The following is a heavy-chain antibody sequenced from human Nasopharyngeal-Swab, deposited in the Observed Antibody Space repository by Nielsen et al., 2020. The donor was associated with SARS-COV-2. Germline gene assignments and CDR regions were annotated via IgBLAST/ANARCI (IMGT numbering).Heavy chain of an antibody. CDR2: ISPYNSNT. CDR1: GYTFISFG. D-gene: IGHD3/OR15-3a*01. V-gene: IGHV1-18*01. J-gene: IGHJ3*02. Sequence: ASVKVSCKASGYTFISFGINWVRQAAGQGLEWMGWISPYNSNTNYAQKLQGRVLMTTDSSTYTSYMELRSLRSDDTAVYYCARGQGSWTRNAFDIWGQGTMVTVSS. CDR3: ARGQGSWTRNAFDI.